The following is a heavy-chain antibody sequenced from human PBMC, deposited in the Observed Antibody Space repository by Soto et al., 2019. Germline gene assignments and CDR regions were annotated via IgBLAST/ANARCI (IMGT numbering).Heavy chain of an antibody. CDR2: TSYDGSDK. CDR1: GFTFRSYV. D-gene: IGHD3-16*01. J-gene: IGHJ1*01. V-gene: IGHV3-33*05. CDR3: ARWGTTGGLDV. Sequence: QVQLVESGGGVVQPGSSLRVSCVGSGFTFRSYVIRWVRQAPGKGLEWVALTSYDGSDKYYDDSVRGRFTISRDNSRNTVDLQMDILRLEDTALYYCARWGTTGGLDVWGQGTLVSVSS.